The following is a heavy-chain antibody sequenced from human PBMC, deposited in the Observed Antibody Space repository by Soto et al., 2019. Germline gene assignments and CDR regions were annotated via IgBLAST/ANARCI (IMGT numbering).Heavy chain of an antibody. CDR2: IFHGGNT. Sequence: WETLSLTCAVSGFFISSGNYWGWIRKPPGKGLEWIGSIFHGGNTYYNPSLKSRVTISVDMSKNQFSLKLNSVTAADTAVYYCARARWYDAFDVWGQGTVVTVSS. V-gene: IGHV4-38-2*01. D-gene: IGHD2-15*01. J-gene: IGHJ3*01. CDR1: GFFISSGNY. CDR3: ARARWYDAFDV.